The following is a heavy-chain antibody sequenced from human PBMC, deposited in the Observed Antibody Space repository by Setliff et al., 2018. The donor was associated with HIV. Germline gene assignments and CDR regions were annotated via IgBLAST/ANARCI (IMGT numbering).Heavy chain of an antibody. Sequence: GESLKISCIASGFTFSAHGMHWVRQAPGKGLEWVAFINYDVSYEHYADSVKDRFTISRDNSKDTLYLQMNSLREEDTAVYYCTKDGDNFNWDYDAFDIWGQGTMVTVSS. CDR3: TKDGDNFNWDYDAFDI. CDR2: INYDVSYE. J-gene: IGHJ3*02. V-gene: IGHV3-30*02. D-gene: IGHD1-7*01. CDR1: GFTFSAHG.